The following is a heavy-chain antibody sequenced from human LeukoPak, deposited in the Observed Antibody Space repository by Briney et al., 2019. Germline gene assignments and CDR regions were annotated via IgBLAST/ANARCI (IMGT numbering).Heavy chain of an antibody. V-gene: IGHV4-34*01. CDR1: GGSFSGYY. J-gene: IGHJ3*02. Sequence: SETLSLTCAVSGGSFSGYYWSWIRQPPGKGLEWIGEINHSGSTNYNPSLKSRVTISVDTSKNQFSLKLSSVTAADTAVYYCARTLLAYDAFDIWGQGTMVTVSS. CDR2: INHSGST. CDR3: ARTLLAYDAFDI.